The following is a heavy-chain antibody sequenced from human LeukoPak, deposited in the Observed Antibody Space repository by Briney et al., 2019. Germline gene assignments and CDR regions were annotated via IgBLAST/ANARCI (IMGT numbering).Heavy chain of an antibody. J-gene: IGHJ4*02. CDR1: GGSFSGYY. V-gene: IGHV4-34*01. Sequence: SETLSLTCDVYGGSFSGYYWSWIRQPAGKGLEWLGEISQSAITNYNPSLKSRVTISVDTSKNQFSLKLSSVTAADTAVYYCARLSSGYLMSGYYFDYWGQGTLVTVSS. CDR2: ISQSAIT. CDR3: ARLSSGYLMSGYYFDY. D-gene: IGHD5-12*01.